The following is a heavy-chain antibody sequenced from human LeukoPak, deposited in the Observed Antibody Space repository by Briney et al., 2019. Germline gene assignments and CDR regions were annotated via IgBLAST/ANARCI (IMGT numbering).Heavy chain of an antibody. CDR2: ITTGRGET. CDR3: ARGGKQWRGGNYFDS. J-gene: IGHJ4*02. Sequence: ASVKVSCKASGDTFTDYALHWVRQAPGQSLEWMGWITTGRGETRYSQEFQSRITFTRDTSARAVYMDLSELRSEDTAVYYCARGGKQWRGGNYFDSWGQGTLVAVSS. CDR1: GDTFTDYA. D-gene: IGHD6-19*01. V-gene: IGHV1-3*03.